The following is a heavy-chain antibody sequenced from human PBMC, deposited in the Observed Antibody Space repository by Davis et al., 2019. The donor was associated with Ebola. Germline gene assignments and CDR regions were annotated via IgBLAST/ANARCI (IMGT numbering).Heavy chain of an antibody. D-gene: IGHD6-13*01. V-gene: IGHV3-74*01. CDR3: ARGHSSSWYYYYYGMDV. CDR1: GFTFSSYW. Sequence: GESLKISCAASGFTFSSYWMHWVRQAPGKGLVSVSRINSDGSSPSYADSVKGRFTISRDNAKNTLYLQMNSLRAEDTAVYYCARGHSSSWYYYYYGMDVWGQGTTVTVSS. CDR2: INSDGSSP. J-gene: IGHJ6*02.